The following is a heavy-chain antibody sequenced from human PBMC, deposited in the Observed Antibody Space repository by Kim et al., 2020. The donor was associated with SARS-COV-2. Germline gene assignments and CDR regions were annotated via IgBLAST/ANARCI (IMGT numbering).Heavy chain of an antibody. CDR2: TSPSNGNS. J-gene: IGHJ4*02. Sequence: SVKVSCKASGYTFTNYGISWVRLAAGQGLEWLGWTSPSNGNSKYAQKVRDRVTLTTDTSTTTVHLDLRDLTSDDTAVYYCARWDKTKLTLLDSWGQRT. CDR3: ARWDKTKLTLLDS. CDR1: GYTFTNYG. V-gene: IGHV1-18*01. D-gene: IGHD1-26*01.